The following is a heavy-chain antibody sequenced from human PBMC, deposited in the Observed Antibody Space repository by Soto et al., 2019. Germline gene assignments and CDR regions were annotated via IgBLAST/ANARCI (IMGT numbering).Heavy chain of an antibody. D-gene: IGHD3-9*01. V-gene: IGHV4-59*01. CDR2: IYYSGST. CDR1: GGSISSYY. Sequence: SETLSLTCTVSGGSISSYYWSWIRQPPGKGLEWIGYIYYSGSTNYNSSLKSRVTISVVTSKNQFSLRLSSVTAADTAVYYCASLGRGYYDILTGRAYDAFDIWGQGTMVTVSS. CDR3: ASLGRGYYDILTGRAYDAFDI. J-gene: IGHJ3*02.